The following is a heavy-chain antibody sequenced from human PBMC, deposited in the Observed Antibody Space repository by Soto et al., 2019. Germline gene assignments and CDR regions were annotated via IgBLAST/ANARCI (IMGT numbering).Heavy chain of an antibody. CDR2: TIPIFGTA. Sequence: QVQLVQSGAEVKKPGSSVKVSCKASGGTFSSYAISWVRQAPGQGLEWMGGTIPIFGTANYAQKFQGRVTITADESTSTAYMELGSLRSEDTAVYYCSRSPAGSYYYDSSGYYHWGQGTLVTVSS. J-gene: IGHJ5*02. CDR3: SRSPAGSYYYDSSGYYH. CDR1: GGTFSSYA. V-gene: IGHV1-69*01. D-gene: IGHD3-22*01.